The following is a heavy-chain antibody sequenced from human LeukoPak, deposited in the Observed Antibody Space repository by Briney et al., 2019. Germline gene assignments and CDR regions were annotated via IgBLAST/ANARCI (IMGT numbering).Heavy chain of an antibody. CDR3: AKGLDPSGYSFFDS. V-gene: IGHV3-21*01. CDR2: ISSSSSYI. J-gene: IGHJ4*02. D-gene: IGHD3-22*01. Sequence: GGSLRLSCAASGFTFSSYSMNWVRQAPGKGLEWVSSISSSSSYIYYADSVKGRFTISRDNAKNALYLQMNGLRAEDTAVYYCAKGLDPSGYSFFDSWGQGTLVTVSS. CDR1: GFTFSSYS.